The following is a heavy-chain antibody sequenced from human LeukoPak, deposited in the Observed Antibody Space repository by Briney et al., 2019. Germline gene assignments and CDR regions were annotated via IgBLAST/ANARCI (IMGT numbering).Heavy chain of an antibody. CDR1: GYTFTSYD. Sequence: GSVKVSRKPSGYTFTSYDINWVQQATGQGLERRGWMNPNIGKPGSAQKFQGRVTITRNPSISTAYMELSSLRSEDTAVYYCARGIRYCSSTSCYAGPRGYYYYMDVWGKGTTVTVSS. D-gene: IGHD2-2*01. J-gene: IGHJ6*03. CDR2: MNPNIGKP. CDR3: ARGIRYCSSTSCYAGPRGYYYYMDV. V-gene: IGHV1-8*03.